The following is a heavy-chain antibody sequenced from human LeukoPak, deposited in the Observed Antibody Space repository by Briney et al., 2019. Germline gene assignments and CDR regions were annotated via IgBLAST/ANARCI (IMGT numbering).Heavy chain of an antibody. CDR3: ARERGYYDSSGYGDDY. Sequence: GGSLRLSCAASGFTFSSYEMNGVRQAPGKGLEWVSYISSSGSTIYYADSVKGRFTISRDNAKNSLYLQMNSLRAEDTAVYYCARERGYYDSSGYGDDYWGQGTLVTVSS. CDR2: ISSSGSTI. D-gene: IGHD3-22*01. J-gene: IGHJ4*02. CDR1: GFTFSSYE. V-gene: IGHV3-48*03.